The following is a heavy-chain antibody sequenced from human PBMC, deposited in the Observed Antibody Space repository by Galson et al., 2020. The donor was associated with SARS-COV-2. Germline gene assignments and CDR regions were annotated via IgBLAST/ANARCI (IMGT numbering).Heavy chain of an antibody. CDR3: ARPSQQLAPFPFFY. CDR1: GGSINSSSYY. V-gene: IGHV4-39*01. D-gene: IGHD6-13*01. Sequence: SETLSLTCTVSGGSINSSSYYWGWIRQPPGKGLEWIGSIYYSGSTYYNPSLKSRVTISVDTSKNQFSLKLSSVTAADTAVYYCARPSQQLAPFPFFYWGQGTLVTVSS. J-gene: IGHJ4*02. CDR2: IYYSGST.